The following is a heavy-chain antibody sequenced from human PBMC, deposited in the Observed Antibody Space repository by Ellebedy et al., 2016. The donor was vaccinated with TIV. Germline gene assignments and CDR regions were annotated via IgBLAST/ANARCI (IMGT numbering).Heavy chain of an antibody. V-gene: IGHV1-2*04. CDR3: ARDGGDYDPFAFDI. CDR1: GYTFTGYY. Sequence: ASVKVSCKASGYTFTGYYMHWVRQAPGQALEWMGWINPNSGGTNYAQKFQGWVTMTRDTSISTAYMELSRLRSDDTAVYYCARDGGDYDPFAFDIWGQGTMVTVSS. J-gene: IGHJ3*02. CDR2: INPNSGGT. D-gene: IGHD4-17*01.